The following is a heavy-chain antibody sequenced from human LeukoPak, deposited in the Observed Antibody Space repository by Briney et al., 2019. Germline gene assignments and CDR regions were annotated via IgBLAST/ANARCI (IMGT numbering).Heavy chain of an antibody. CDR3: ARDSLAGGNAFPDY. V-gene: IGHV1-18*01. D-gene: IGHD4-23*01. J-gene: IGHJ4*02. CDR2: ISAYNGHT. Sequence: ASVKVSSKASGYSFSSYGICWVRQAPGRGLEWLGWISAYNGHTNYGQILQGRVTMTRDTSTNTTYLELRSLRSDDTAVYYCARDSLAGGNAFPDYWGQGTLVTVS. CDR1: GYSFSSYG.